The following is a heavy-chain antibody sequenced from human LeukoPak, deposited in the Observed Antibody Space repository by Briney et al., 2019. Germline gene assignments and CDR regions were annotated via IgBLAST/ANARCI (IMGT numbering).Heavy chain of an antibody. CDR2: IYSGGST. J-gene: IGHJ4*02. CDR1: GFTVSSNY. D-gene: IGHD6-19*01. Sequence: GGSLRLSCAASGFTVSSNYMSWVRQAPGKGLEWVSVIYSGGSTYYADSVKGRFTISRDNSKNTLYLQMNSLRAEGTAVYYCARDLAVAGSFDYWGQGTLVTVSS. CDR3: ARDLAVAGSFDY. V-gene: IGHV3-66*01.